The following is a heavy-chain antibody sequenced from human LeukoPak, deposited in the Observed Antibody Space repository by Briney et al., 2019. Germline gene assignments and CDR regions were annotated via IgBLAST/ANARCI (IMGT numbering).Heavy chain of an antibody. CDR1: GYTFTGYY. Sequence: GASVKVSCKASGYTFTGYYMHWVRQAPGQGLEWMGWIYPNSGGTNYAQKFQGRVTMTRDTSISTAYMELSRLRSDDTAVYYCASQLLYYYYGMDVWGQGTTVTVSS. CDR3: ASQLLYYYYGMDV. D-gene: IGHD2-2*01. J-gene: IGHJ6*02. V-gene: IGHV1-2*02. CDR2: IYPNSGGT.